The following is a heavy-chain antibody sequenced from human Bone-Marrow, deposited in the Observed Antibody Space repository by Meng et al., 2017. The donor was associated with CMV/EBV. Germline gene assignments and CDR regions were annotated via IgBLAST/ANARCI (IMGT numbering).Heavy chain of an antibody. Sequence: SEPSLTCTVSGGSVIRSSYYWSWIRQPPGKGLEWIGYIYYSGSTNYNPSLKSRVTISVDTSKNQFSLKLSSVTAADTAVYYCAREGYYYDSSGYVDWGQGTLVTVSS. CDR1: GGSVIRSSYY. D-gene: IGHD3-22*01. V-gene: IGHV4-61*01. J-gene: IGHJ4*02. CDR2: IYYSGST. CDR3: AREGYYYDSSGYVD.